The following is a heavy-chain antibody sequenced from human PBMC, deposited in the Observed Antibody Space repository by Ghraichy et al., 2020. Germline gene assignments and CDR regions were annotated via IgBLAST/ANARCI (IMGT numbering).Heavy chain of an antibody. V-gene: IGHV4-59*01. CDR2: IYYSGST. D-gene: IGHD6-19*01. J-gene: IGHJ4*02. CDR1: GGSISSYY. CDR3: ARGSRAGTPFDY. Sequence: SQTLSLTCTVSGGSISSYYWSWIRQPPGKGLEWIGYIYYSGSTNYNPSLKSRVTISVDTSKNQFSLKLSSVTAADTAVYYCARGSRAGTPFDYWGQGTLVTVSS.